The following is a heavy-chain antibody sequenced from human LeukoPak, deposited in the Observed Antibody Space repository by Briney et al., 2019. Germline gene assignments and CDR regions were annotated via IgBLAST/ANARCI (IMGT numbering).Heavy chain of an antibody. CDR3: AVHCSSTSCYPTDVGY. CDR2: INAGNGNT. D-gene: IGHD2-2*01. J-gene: IGHJ4*02. CDR1: GYTFTSYA. Sequence: ASVKVSCKASGYTFTSYAMHWVRQAPGQRLEWMGWINAGNGNTKYSQKFQGRVTITRDTSAGTAYMELSSLRSEDTAVYYCAVHCSSTSCYPTDVGYWGQGTLVTVSS. V-gene: IGHV1-3*01.